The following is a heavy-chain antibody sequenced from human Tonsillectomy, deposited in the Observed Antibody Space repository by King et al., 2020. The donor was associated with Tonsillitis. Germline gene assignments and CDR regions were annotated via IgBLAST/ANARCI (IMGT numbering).Heavy chain of an antibody. CDR3: ARDSTPVEALKIYYDAFDI. D-gene: IGHD1-26*01. Sequence: QLVQSGGGLVQPGGSLRLSCVGSGFTFSTYWMTWVRQAPGKGLEWVANINRGGIEKSYVDSVEGRFTISRDNAKNSLYLQMNSLRGEDTAVYYCARDSTPVEALKIYYDAFDIWGQGAMVTGSP. V-gene: IGHV3-7*01. CDR2: INRGGIEK. J-gene: IGHJ3*02. CDR1: GFTFSTYW.